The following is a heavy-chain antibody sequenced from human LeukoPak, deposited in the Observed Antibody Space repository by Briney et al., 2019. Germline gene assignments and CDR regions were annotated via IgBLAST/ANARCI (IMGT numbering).Heavy chain of an antibody. J-gene: IGHJ4*02. Sequence: GGSLRLSCAASGFTFSDYYMSWIRQAPGKGLEWVSYISSSCSYTNYADSMKGRFTISRDNAKNSLYLQMNSLRAEDTAVYYCASSDIVVVTAIPSGLPYDYWGQGTLVTVPS. CDR3: ASSDIVVVTAIPSGLPYDY. D-gene: IGHD2-21*02. CDR2: ISSSCSYT. V-gene: IGHV3-11*03. CDR1: GFTFSDYY.